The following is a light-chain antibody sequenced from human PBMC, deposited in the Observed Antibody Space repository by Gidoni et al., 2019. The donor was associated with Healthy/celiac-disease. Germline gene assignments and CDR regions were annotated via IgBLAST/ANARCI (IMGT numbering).Light chain of an antibody. J-gene: IGKJ2*01. Sequence: DIVMTPSPDSLAVSLGERATINCKSSQSVLYSSNNKNYLAWYQQKPGQPPKLLIYWASTRESGVPDRFSVSGSGKDFTLTISSLQAEDVAVYYCQQYYSIHTFXQXTKLEIK. CDR1: QSVLYSSNNKNY. V-gene: IGKV4-1*01. CDR3: QQYYSIHT. CDR2: WAS.